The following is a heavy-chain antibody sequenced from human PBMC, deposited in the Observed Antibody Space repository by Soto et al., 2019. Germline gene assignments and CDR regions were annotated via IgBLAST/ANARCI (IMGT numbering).Heavy chain of an antibody. CDR2: INAGNGNT. CDR3: ARDKADGYNLYYFDY. V-gene: IGHV1-3*01. Sequence: ASVKFSGKASGYTFTSYAMHWVRQAPGQRLEWMGWINAGNGNTKYSQKFQGRVTITRDTSASTAYMELSSLRSEDTAVYYCARDKADGYNLYYFDYWGQGTLVTVSS. J-gene: IGHJ4*02. D-gene: IGHD5-12*01. CDR1: GYTFTSYA.